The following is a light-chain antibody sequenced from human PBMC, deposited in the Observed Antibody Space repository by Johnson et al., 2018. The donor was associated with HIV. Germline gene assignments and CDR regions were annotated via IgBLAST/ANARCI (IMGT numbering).Light chain of an antibody. J-gene: IGLJ1*01. CDR3: GTWDSSLSAGYV. V-gene: IGLV1-51*01. Sequence: QSVLTQPPSVSAAPGQKVTISCSGSSSNIGNNYVSWYQQLPGTAPKLLIYDDNKRPSGIPDRFSGSKSGTSATLGITGLQTGDEAVYSCGTWDSSLSAGYVFGTGTKVTVL. CDR1: SSNIGNNY. CDR2: DDN.